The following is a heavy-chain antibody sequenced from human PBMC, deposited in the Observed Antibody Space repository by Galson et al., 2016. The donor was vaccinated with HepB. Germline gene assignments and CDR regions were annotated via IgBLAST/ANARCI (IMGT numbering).Heavy chain of an antibody. CDR1: DGSFAGYY. CDR2: IDHSGST. V-gene: IGHV4-34*01. D-gene: IGHD1-1*01. J-gene: IGHJ6*02. CDR3: ASANRYRNNWDYYYFGLDV. Sequence: SETLSLTCTVKDGSFAGYYWTWIRQSPGKGLEWVGEIDHSGSTSYNPSLESRVTISGDLSENHLSLELSSVTAADTAVYYCASANRYRNNWDYYYFGLDVWGQGTTVTVSS.